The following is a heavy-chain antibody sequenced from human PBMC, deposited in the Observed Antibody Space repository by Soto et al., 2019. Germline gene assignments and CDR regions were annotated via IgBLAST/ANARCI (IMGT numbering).Heavy chain of an antibody. CDR1: VFTFISYS. Sequence: GGSLRLSCAASVFTFISYSMNWVRQAPGKGLEWVSSISSSSSYIYYADSVKGRFTISRDNAKNSLYLQMNSLRAEDTAVYYCARGIAVVTGAFDIWGQGTMVTVSS. D-gene: IGHD6-19*01. V-gene: IGHV3-21*01. CDR2: ISSSSSYI. J-gene: IGHJ3*02. CDR3: ARGIAVVTGAFDI.